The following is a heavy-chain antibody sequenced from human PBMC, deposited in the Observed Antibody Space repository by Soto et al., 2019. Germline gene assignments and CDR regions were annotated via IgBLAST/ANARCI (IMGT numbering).Heavy chain of an antibody. J-gene: IGHJ6*02. Sequence: QVQLVESGGGVVQPGRSLRLSCAASGFTFSSYGMHWVRQAPGKGLEWVAVIWYDGSNKYYADSVKGRFTISRDNSQNTGYLQMDILRAEDTAVYYCARDLTFSGYSEGAYYDYGMDVWGQGTTVTVS. CDR1: GFTFSSYG. CDR2: IWYDGSNK. CDR3: ARDLTFSGYSEGAYYDYGMDV. V-gene: IGHV3-33*01. D-gene: IGHD5-12*01.